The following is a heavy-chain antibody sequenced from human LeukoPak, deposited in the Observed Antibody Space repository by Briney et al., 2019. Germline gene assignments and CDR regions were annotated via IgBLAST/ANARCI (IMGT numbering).Heavy chain of an antibody. CDR3: ARGQARALRYPEIWFDP. Sequence: SETLSLTCTVSGGSISSSSYYWGWIRQPPGKGLEWIGSIYYSGSTYYNPSLKSRVTISVDTSKNQFSLKLSSVTAADTAVYYCARGQARALRYPEIWFDPWGQETM. CDR1: GGSISSSSYY. J-gene: IGHJ5*02. CDR2: IYYSGST. V-gene: IGHV4-39*07. D-gene: IGHD3-9*01.